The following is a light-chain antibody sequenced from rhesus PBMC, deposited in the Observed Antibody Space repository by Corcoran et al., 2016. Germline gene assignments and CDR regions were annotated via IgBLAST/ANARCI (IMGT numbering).Light chain of an antibody. Sequence: DIQMTQSPSSLSASAGDTVTLTCRASQDISTYLNWYQQKPGKAPKRLIFAASSLESGVPSRFRGSGSGAEFTLTISSLQPEDFATYYCLQHNSNPPTFGQGTKVEIK. CDR2: AAS. CDR1: QDISTY. J-gene: IGKJ1*01. V-gene: IGKV1-43*01. CDR3: LQHNSNPPT.